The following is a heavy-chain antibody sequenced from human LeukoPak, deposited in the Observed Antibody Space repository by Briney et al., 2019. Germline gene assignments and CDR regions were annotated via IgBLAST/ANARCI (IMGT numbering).Heavy chain of an antibody. Sequence: GGSLRLSCAASGFTFSSYSMNWVRQAPGKGLEWVSYISSSSSTIYYAHSVKGRFTISRDNAKKSLYLQMNSLRAEDTAVYYCASGLQYYDSSGYLDWGQGTLVTVSS. J-gene: IGHJ4*02. V-gene: IGHV3-48*01. CDR2: ISSSSSTI. D-gene: IGHD3-22*01. CDR1: GFTFSSYS. CDR3: ASGLQYYDSSGYLD.